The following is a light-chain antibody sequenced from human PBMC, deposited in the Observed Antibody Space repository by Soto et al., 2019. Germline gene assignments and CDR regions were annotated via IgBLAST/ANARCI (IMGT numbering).Light chain of an antibody. J-gene: IGLJ2*01. CDR3: SSYAGSNKV. CDR1: SSDVGGYNY. Sequence: QSVLTQPPSASGSPGQSVTLSCTGTSSDVGGYNYVSWYQQHPGKAPKLMIYEVSKRPSGVPDRFSGSKSGNTASLTVSGLQAEDEADYYCSSYAGSNKVFGGGTKLTVL. CDR2: EVS. V-gene: IGLV2-8*01.